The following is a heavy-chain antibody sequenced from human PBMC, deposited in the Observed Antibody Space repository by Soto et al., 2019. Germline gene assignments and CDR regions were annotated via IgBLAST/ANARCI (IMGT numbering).Heavy chain of an antibody. V-gene: IGHV1-18*01. D-gene: IGHD2-2*01. CDR2: ISGYNGNT. Sequence: QVQLVQSGAEVKKPGASVKVSCKDSGYTFTSYGISWVRQAPGQGLEWMGWISGYNGNTNYAQNLQGRFTMTTDTSTSTAYIELRSLRSDATAVYYCARDSSTSPNFDYWGQGTLVTVSS. J-gene: IGHJ4*02. CDR1: GYTFTSYG. CDR3: ARDSSTSPNFDY.